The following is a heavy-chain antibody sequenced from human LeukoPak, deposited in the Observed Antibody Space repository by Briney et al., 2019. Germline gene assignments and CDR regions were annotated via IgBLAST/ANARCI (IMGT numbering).Heavy chain of an antibody. CDR2: FNPSSGAT. CDR3: ARGWQINSSGGFVDP. D-gene: IGHD6-6*01. V-gene: IGHV1-2*02. J-gene: IGHJ5*02. Sequence: ASLKVSCQASGYGFTDYYVHWIRQAHGQGLEWVGWFNPSSGATIYAQKFQGRVTMTRDTFTTTAYMEINSLVSDDTAVYYCARGWQINSSGGFVDPWGQGTLVTVSS. CDR1: GYGFTDYY.